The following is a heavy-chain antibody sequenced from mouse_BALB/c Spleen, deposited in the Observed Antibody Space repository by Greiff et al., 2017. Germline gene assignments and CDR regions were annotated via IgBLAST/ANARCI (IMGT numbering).Heavy chain of an antibody. Sequence: EVQVVESGGGLVQPGGSRKLSCAASGFTFSSFGMHWVRQAPEKGLEWVAYISSGSSTIYYADTVKGRFTISRDNPKNTLFLQMTSLRSEDTAMYYCARDITTVVATEYFDVWGAGTTVTVSS. CDR2: ISSGSSTI. CDR3: ARDITTVVATEYFDV. CDR1: GFTFSSFG. V-gene: IGHV5-17*02. J-gene: IGHJ1*01. D-gene: IGHD1-1*01.